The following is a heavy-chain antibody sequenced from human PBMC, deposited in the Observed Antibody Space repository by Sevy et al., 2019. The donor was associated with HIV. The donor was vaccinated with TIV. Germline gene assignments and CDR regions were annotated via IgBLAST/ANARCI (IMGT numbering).Heavy chain of an antibody. CDR2: IKSKTDGGTT. V-gene: IGHV3-15*01. Sequence: GGSLRLSCAASGFTFSNAWMSWVRQALGKGLEWVGRIKSKTDGGTTDYAAPVKGRFTISRDDSKNTLYLQMNSLKTEDTAVYYCTTAYYYDSSGYPNVDYWGQGTLVTVSS. CDR3: TTAYYYDSSGYPNVDY. CDR1: GFTFSNAW. J-gene: IGHJ4*02. D-gene: IGHD3-22*01.